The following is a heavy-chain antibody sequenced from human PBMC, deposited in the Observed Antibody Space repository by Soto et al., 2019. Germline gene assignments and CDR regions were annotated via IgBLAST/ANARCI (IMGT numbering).Heavy chain of an antibody. Sequence: PGGSLRLSCAASGFTFSSYAMSWVRQAPGKGLEWVSAISGSGGSTYYADSVKGRFTISRDNSKNTLYLQMNSLRAEDTAVYYCAKSKTTYCGGDCYSDYWGQGTLVTVSS. J-gene: IGHJ4*02. CDR1: GFTFSSYA. CDR2: ISGSGGST. V-gene: IGHV3-23*01. D-gene: IGHD2-21*02. CDR3: AKSKTTYCGGDCYSDY.